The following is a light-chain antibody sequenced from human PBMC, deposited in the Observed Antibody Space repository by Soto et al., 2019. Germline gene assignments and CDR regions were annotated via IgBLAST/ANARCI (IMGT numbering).Light chain of an antibody. CDR1: RSTIGNNH. CDR2: GSD. V-gene: IGLV1-51*02. CDR3: GTWDSSVRAAV. J-gene: IGLJ3*02. Sequence: QSVLTQPPSVSAAPGQKVTISCSGGRSTIGNNHVSWYRQLPGTAPKLLIYGSDQRPSGIPDRFSGSRSGTSATLGIAGLQTGDEADYYCGTWDSSVRAAVFGGGTKLTVL.